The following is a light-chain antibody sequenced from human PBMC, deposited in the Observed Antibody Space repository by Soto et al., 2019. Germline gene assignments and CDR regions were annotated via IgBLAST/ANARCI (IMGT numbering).Light chain of an antibody. Sequence: EIVLTQSPATLSLSPGERATLSCRASQSVSSFLAWYQQKPGRAPRLLIYGTSSRATGIPDRFSGSGSGTDFTLTISRLEPEGFAVYYCQQYGSSPRTFGQGTKVDIK. CDR3: QQYGSSPRT. J-gene: IGKJ1*01. CDR2: GTS. V-gene: IGKV3-20*01. CDR1: QSVSSF.